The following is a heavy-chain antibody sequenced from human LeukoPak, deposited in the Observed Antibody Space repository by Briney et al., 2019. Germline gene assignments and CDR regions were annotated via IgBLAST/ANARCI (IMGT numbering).Heavy chain of an antibody. V-gene: IGHV4-39*01. Sequence: SETLSLTCTVSGGSISSSSYYWGWIRQPPVKGLEWIGSIYYSGSTYYNPSLKSRVTISVDTSKNQFSLKLSSVTAADTAVYYCARQFHYGSGSYWGQGTLVTVSS. D-gene: IGHD3-10*01. CDR1: GGSISSSSYY. J-gene: IGHJ4*02. CDR2: IYYSGST. CDR3: ARQFHYGSGSY.